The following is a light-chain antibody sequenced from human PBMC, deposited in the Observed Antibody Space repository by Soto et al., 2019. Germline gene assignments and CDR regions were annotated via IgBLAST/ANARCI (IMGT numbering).Light chain of an antibody. V-gene: IGLV2-11*01. Sequence: QSALTQPRSVSGSLGQSVTISCTGTSSDVGGYNYVSWYQQHPGKAPKLMIYDVSKRPSGVPDRFSGSKSGNTASLTISGLQAEDEADYYCCYRNVFGTGTKVTVL. J-gene: IGLJ1*01. CDR2: DVS. CDR3: CYRNV. CDR1: SSDVGGYNY.